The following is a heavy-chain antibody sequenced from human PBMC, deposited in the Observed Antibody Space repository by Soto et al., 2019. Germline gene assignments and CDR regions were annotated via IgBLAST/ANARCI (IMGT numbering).Heavy chain of an antibody. CDR3: AKEFRGGWPFDY. D-gene: IGHD6-19*01. J-gene: IGHJ4*02. CDR1: GFSFTTYA. CDR2: ISGSGGDT. V-gene: IGHV3-23*01. Sequence: PGGSLRLSCAASGFSFTTYAMSWVRQAPGKGLEWVSGISGSGGDTYYADSVRGRFAISRDNSKTTLYLQLNSLRVDDTAVYYCAKEFRGGWPFDYWGQGTLVTVSS.